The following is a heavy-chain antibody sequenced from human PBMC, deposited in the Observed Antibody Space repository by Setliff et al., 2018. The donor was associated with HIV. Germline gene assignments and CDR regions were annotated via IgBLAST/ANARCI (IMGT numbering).Heavy chain of an antibody. Sequence: ASVKVSCKASGYTFTTYGISWVRQAPGQGLEWMGWISPYNGNTNHVQKLQGRVTMTTDTSTSTAYMELRSLRSDDTAVYYCARDPRLDYYDSSGSPRDAFDIWGQGTMVTVTS. D-gene: IGHD3-22*01. CDR2: ISPYNGNT. V-gene: IGHV1-18*01. CDR1: GYTFTTYG. J-gene: IGHJ3*02. CDR3: ARDPRLDYYDSSGSPRDAFDI.